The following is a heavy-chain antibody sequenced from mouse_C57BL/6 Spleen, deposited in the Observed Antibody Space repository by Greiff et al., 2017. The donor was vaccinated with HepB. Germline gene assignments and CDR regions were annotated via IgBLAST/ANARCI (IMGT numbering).Heavy chain of an antibody. V-gene: IGHV1-50*01. Sequence: QVQLQQPGAELVKPGASVKLSCKASGYTFTSYWMQWVKQRPGQGLEWIGEIDPSDSYTNYNQKFKGKATLTVDTSSSTAYMQLSSLTSEDSAVYYCAASAVVAHCFDYWGQGTTLTVSS. CDR1: GYTFTSYW. J-gene: IGHJ2*01. CDR2: IDPSDSYT. D-gene: IGHD1-1*01. CDR3: AASAVVAHCFDY.